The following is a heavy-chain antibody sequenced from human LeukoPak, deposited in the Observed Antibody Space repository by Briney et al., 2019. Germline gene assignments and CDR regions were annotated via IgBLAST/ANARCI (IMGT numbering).Heavy chain of an antibody. J-gene: IGHJ4*02. Sequence: GSVKVSCKASGYTFTSNYIHWVRQAPGQRLEWMGMIYPRDGSTSYAQKLQGRVTVTRDTSTSTVHMELSGLRSEDTAVYYCARDQEGFDYWGQGTLVTVSS. CDR3: ARDQEGFDY. CDR1: GYTFTSNY. CDR2: IYPRDGST. V-gene: IGHV1-46*01.